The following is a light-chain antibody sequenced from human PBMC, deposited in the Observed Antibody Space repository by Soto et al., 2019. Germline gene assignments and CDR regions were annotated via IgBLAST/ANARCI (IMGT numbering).Light chain of an antibody. Sequence: QLVLTQPPSVSGAPGQRVTISCTGSSSNIGAGYDVHWYQQLPGTAPKLLIYGNSNRPSWVPDRFSGSKSGTSASLAITGLQAEDEADYYCQSYDSSLSVVVFGGGTKLTVL. CDR2: GNS. V-gene: IGLV1-40*01. CDR3: QSYDSSLSVVV. CDR1: SSNIGAGYD. J-gene: IGLJ2*01.